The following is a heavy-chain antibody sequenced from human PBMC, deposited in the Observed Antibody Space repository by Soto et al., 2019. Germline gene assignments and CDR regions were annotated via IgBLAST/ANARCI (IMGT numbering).Heavy chain of an antibody. V-gene: IGHV4-39*01. D-gene: IGHD4-4*01. CDR2: IYYSGST. Sequence: SQTLSLTCTVSGGSISSSSYYWGWIRQPPGKGLEWIGSIYYSGSTYYNPSLKSRVTISVDTSKNQFSLKLSSVTAADTAVYYCARHYREYFDYWGQGTLVTVSS. CDR3: ARHYREYFDY. CDR1: GGSISSSSYY. J-gene: IGHJ4*02.